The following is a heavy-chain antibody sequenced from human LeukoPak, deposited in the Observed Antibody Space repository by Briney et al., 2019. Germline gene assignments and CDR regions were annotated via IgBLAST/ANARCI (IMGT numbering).Heavy chain of an antibody. CDR1: GFTFSSYE. CDR2: IYYSGST. V-gene: IGHV4-39*07. Sequence: GSLRLSCAASGFTFSSYEMNWIRQPPGKGLEWIGSIYYSGSTYYNPSLKSRVTISVDTSKNQFSLKLSSVTAADTAVYYCAREIPGYYDSSGYYPIDYWGQGTLVTVSS. D-gene: IGHD3-22*01. CDR3: AREIPGYYDSSGYYPIDY. J-gene: IGHJ4*02.